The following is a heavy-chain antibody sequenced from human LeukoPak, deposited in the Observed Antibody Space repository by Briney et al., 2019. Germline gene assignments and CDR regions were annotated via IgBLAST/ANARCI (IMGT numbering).Heavy chain of an antibody. CDR2: ISQSGST. CDR3: ARMGLLWFGELFPYYFDY. CDR1: GGSFSGYF. J-gene: IGHJ4*02. D-gene: IGHD3-10*01. V-gene: IGHV4-34*01. Sequence: SETLSLTCAVYGGSFSGYFWSWIRQPPGKGLEWIEEISQSGSTNYNPSLKSRVTISVDTSKNQFSLKLSSVTAADTAVYYCARMGLLWFGELFPYYFDYWGQGTLVTVSS.